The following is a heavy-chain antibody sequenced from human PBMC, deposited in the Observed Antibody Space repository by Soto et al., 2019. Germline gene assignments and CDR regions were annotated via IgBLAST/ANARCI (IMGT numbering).Heavy chain of an antibody. V-gene: IGHV3-23*01. CDR1: GFTFSSYA. CDR2: ISGSGGST. CDR3: AKGGGYFLRGLDY. J-gene: IGHJ4*02. Sequence: EVQLLESGGGLVQPGGSLRLSCAASGFTFSSYAMSWVRQAPGKGLEWVSAISGSGGSTYYADSVKGRFTIPRDNSKNTLYLQMNSLRAEDTAVYYCAKGGGYFLRGLDYWGQGTLVTVSS. D-gene: IGHD3-22*01.